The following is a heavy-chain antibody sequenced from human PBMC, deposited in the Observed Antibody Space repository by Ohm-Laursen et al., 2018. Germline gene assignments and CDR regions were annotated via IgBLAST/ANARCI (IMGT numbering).Heavy chain of an antibody. J-gene: IGHJ4*02. D-gene: IGHD4/OR15-4a*01. V-gene: IGHV3-23*01. Sequence: GSLRLSCTASGFTFNKFAMNWVRQAPGKGLDWVSTIGTRGVNTYYADSVKGRFTISRDNSKNTLYLQMNSLRAEDTAVYYCARTMALDSWGQGALVTVSS. CDR1: GFTFNKFA. CDR2: IGTRGVNT. CDR3: ARTMALDS.